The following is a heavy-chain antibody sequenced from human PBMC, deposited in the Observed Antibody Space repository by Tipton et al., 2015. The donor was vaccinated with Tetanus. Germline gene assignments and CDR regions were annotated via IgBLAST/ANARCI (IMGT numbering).Heavy chain of an antibody. Sequence: QSGAEVKKPGASVKVSCKASGYTFTGYYMHWVRQAPGQGLEWMGWINPNSGGTNYAQKFQGRVTMTRDTSISTAYMELSRLRSDDTAVYYCARDSRDYDYVWGSYRWNYWGQGTLVTVSS. D-gene: IGHD3-16*02. CDR3: ARDSRDYDYVWGSYRWNY. CDR1: GYTFTGYY. V-gene: IGHV1-2*02. J-gene: IGHJ4*02. CDR2: INPNSGGT.